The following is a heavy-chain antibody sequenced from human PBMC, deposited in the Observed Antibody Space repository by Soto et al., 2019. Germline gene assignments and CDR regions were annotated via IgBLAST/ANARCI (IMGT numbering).Heavy chain of an antibody. CDR1: GFTFSGYG. CDR3: AKVRPDRYGMDV. J-gene: IGHJ6*02. Sequence: QVQLVESGGGVVQPGRSLRLSCAASGFTFSGYGMHWVRQAPGKGLEWVAVISYDGSNKYYADSVKGRFTISRDNSKNTLYLQMNSLRVEDTAVYYCAKVRPDRYGMDVWGQGTTVTVSS. CDR2: ISYDGSNK. V-gene: IGHV3-30*18.